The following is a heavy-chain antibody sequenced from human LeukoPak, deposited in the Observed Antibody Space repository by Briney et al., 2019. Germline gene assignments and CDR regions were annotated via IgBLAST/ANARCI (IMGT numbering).Heavy chain of an antibody. CDR1: GFTFSSYW. D-gene: IGHD3-22*01. J-gene: IGHJ4*02. CDR3: ARDLRTYYPRHFDS. V-gene: IGHV3-7*04. CDR2: IKQDGSEK. Sequence: YPGGSLRLSCAASGFTFSSYWMTWVRQAPGKGLEWVANIKQDGSEKYYVDSVKGRSTISRDNAKNSLYLQLNSLRAEDTAVYFCARDLRTYYPRHFDSWGQGTLVTVSS.